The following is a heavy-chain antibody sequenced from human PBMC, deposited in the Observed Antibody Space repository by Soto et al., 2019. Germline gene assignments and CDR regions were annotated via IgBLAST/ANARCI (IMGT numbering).Heavy chain of an antibody. D-gene: IGHD2-8*01. CDR3: SRVPSGVSAIS. V-gene: IGHV4-59*01. CDR1: GAALSSYY. Sequence: SETLSLTCTVSGAALSSYYWTWIRPSPGKGLEWIGDAYFSGNTNYNPSLKSRVTISIDTSKNQFSLRLASVTAAATAFYYSSRVPSGVSAISW. J-gene: IGHJ5*01. CDR2: AYFSGNT.